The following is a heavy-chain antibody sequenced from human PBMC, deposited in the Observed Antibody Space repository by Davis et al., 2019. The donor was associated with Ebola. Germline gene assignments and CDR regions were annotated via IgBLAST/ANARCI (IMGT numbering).Heavy chain of an antibody. V-gene: IGHV3-21*01. J-gene: IGHJ6*02. D-gene: IGHD3-10*01. Sequence: PGGSLRLSCAASGFTFSSYSMNWVRQAPGKGLEWVSSISSSSSYIYCADSVKGRFTISRDNAKNSLYLQMNSLRAEDTAVYYCARDAVLWFGELLYYYYGMDVWGQGTTVTVSS. CDR1: GFTFSSYS. CDR3: ARDAVLWFGELLYYYYGMDV. CDR2: ISSSSSYI.